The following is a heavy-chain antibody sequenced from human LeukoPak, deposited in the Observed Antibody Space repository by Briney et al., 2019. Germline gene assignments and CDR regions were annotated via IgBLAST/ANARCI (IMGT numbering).Heavy chain of an antibody. Sequence: PGRSLRLSCAASGFTFSSYGMRWVRQAPGKGLEWVAVIWYDGSNKYYADSVKGRFTISRDNSKNTLYLQMNSLRAEDTAVYYCARDPARLSTVVTPDYWGQGTLVTVSS. V-gene: IGHV3-33*01. D-gene: IGHD4-23*01. CDR3: ARDPARLSTVVTPDY. CDR1: GFTFSSYG. CDR2: IWYDGSNK. J-gene: IGHJ4*02.